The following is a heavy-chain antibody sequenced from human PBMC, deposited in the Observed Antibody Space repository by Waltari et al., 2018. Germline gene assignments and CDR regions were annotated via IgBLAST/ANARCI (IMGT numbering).Heavy chain of an antibody. V-gene: IGHV3-43*01. CDR2: ISWDGGST. CDR1: VFSCDEYT. CDR3: AKDKGDVPFDY. D-gene: IGHD3-16*01. J-gene: IGHJ4*02. Sequence: EVRVVESGGVVTEPGGSPSVPCAAPVFSCDEYTLPWVRQAPGKGLEWVSLISWDGGSTYYADSVKGRFTISRDNSKNSLYLQMNSLRTEDTALYYCAKDKGDVPFDYWGQGTLVTVSS.